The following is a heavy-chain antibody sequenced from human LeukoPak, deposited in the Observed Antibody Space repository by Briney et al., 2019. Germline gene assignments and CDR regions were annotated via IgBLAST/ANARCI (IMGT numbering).Heavy chain of an antibody. CDR2: IKQDGSEK. Sequence: GGSLRLSCAASGFTFSSYWMSWVRQAPRKGLEWVANIKQDGSEKYYVDSVKGRFTISRDNSKNSLYLQMNSLRAEDTAVYYCARDGSTDAFDIWGQGTMVTVSS. D-gene: IGHD2-2*03. J-gene: IGHJ3*02. CDR3: ARDGSTDAFDI. CDR1: GFTFSSYW. V-gene: IGHV3-7*01.